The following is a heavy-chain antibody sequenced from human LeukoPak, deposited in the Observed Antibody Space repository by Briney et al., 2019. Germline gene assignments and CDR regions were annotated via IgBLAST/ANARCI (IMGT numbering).Heavy chain of an antibody. CDR1: GFTFSTYS. Sequence: GGSLRLSCAASGFTFSTYSMNWVRQAPGKGLEWVSSISSSSSYIYYADSVKGRFTISRDNANNSLYLQMNSLTAEDTAVYFCARAPKLTIPEIGTASNYYGMDVWGPGTTVIVSS. J-gene: IGHJ6*02. CDR3: ARAPKLTIPEIGTASNYYGMDV. CDR2: ISSSSSYI. D-gene: IGHD2-2*01. V-gene: IGHV3-21*01.